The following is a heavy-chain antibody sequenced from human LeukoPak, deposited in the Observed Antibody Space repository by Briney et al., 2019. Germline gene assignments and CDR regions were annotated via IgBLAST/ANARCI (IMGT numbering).Heavy chain of an antibody. J-gene: IGHJ4*02. CDR1: GFTFSSYS. CDR3: APFDWLSYCFDY. V-gene: IGHV3-21*01. CDR2: ISSSSYI. Sequence: GGSLRLSCAASGFTFSSYSMNWVRQAPGKGLEWVSSISSSSYIYYADSVKGRFTISRDNAKNSLYLQMNSLRAEDTAVYYCAPFDWLSYCFDYWGQGTLVTVSS. D-gene: IGHD3-9*01.